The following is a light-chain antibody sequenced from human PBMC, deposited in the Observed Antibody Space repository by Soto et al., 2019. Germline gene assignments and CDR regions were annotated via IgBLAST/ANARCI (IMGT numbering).Light chain of an antibody. V-gene: IGKV3-20*01. CDR1: QSLRSS. Sequence: ETMMTQSPDTLSVSLGERATLSCRASQSLRSSLAWYQQKPGQAPRLLIYDASSRATGIPDRFSGSGSGTDFTLTISRLESEDFAVYYCQQYGNSLSWTFGQGTKVDIK. CDR2: DAS. J-gene: IGKJ1*01. CDR3: QQYGNSLSWT.